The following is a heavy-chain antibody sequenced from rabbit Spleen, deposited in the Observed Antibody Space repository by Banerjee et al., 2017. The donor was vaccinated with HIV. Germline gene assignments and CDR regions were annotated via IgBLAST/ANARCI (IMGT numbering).Heavy chain of an antibody. CDR1: GFSFSTDY. J-gene: IGHJ4*01. D-gene: IGHD8-1*01. Sequence: QEQLVESGGGLVQPTGSLTLTCTASGFSFSTDYYVCWVRQAPGKGLEWIGYIDPVFGITYYANWVNGRFSISRENAQNTVFLQMTSLTAADTATYFCARDAGSGHYIDAYFDLWGPGTLVTVS. CDR3: ARDAGSGHYIDAYFDL. CDR2: IDPVFGIT. V-gene: IGHV1S47*01.